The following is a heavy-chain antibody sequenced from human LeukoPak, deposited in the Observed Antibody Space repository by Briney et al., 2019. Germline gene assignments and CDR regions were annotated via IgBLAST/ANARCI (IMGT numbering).Heavy chain of an antibody. J-gene: IGHJ4*02. D-gene: IGHD3-3*01. CDR2: ISPSGGST. CDR1: GYTFTSNY. CDR3: AGVRFLEWLPNLTFDY. V-gene: IGHV1-46*01. Sequence: ASVKVSCKAFGYTFTSNYMHWVRQAPGQGPEWMGVISPSGGSTTYAQKFQGRVTLTRDMSTSTDYLELSSLRSEDTAVYYCAGVRFLEWLPNLTFDYWGQGTLVTVSS.